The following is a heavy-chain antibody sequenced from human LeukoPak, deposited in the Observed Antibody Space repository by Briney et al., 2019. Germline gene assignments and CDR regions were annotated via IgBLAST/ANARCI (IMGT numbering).Heavy chain of an antibody. CDR2: IYYSGST. CDR1: GGSISSSSYY. J-gene: IGHJ4*02. D-gene: IGHD2-2*01. CDR3: ARLKAVAVPAAIDY. Sequence: SETLSLTCTVSGGSISSSSYYWGWIRQPPGKGLEWIGSIYYSGSTYYNPSLKSRVTISVDTSKNQFSLKLSSVTAADTAVYYCARLKAVAVPAAIDYWGQGTLVTVSS. V-gene: IGHV4-39*01.